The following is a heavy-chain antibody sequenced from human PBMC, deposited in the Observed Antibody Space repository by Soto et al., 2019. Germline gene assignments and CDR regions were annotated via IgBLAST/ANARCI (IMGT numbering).Heavy chain of an antibody. CDR3: ASTSSGYSYVFDY. D-gene: IGHD3-22*01. V-gene: IGHV3-74*01. CDR1: GFTFSSYW. CDR2: INSDGSST. J-gene: IGHJ4*02. Sequence: GGSLRLSCAASGFTFSSYWMHWVRQAPGKGLVWVSRINSDGSSTSYADSVKGRFTISRDNAKNTLYLQMNSLRAEDTAVYYCASTSSGYSYVFDYWGQGTLVTVSS.